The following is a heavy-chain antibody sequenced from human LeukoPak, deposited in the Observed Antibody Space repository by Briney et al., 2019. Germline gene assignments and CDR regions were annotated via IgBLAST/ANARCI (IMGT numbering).Heavy chain of an antibody. J-gene: IGHJ3*02. CDR3: ARVPGGSYFSAFDI. CDR2: IIPILGIA. D-gene: IGHD1-26*01. CDR1: GYTFTSYG. Sequence: ASVKVSCKASGYTFTSYGISWVRQAPGQGLEWMGRIIPILGIANYAQKFQGRVTITADKSTSTAYMELSSLRSEDTAVYYCARVPGGSYFSAFDIWGQGTMVTVSS. V-gene: IGHV1-69*04.